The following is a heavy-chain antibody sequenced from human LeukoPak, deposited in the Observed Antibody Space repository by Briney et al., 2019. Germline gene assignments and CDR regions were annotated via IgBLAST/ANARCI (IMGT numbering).Heavy chain of an antibody. V-gene: IGHV5-51*01. Sequence: GESLKISCKGSGYSFTSYWIGWVRRMPGKGLEWMGIIYPGDSDTRYSPSFQGQVTISADKSISTAYLQWSSLKASDTAMYYCARHGTYYYDSSGYYYNWFDPWGQGTLVTVSS. CDR1: GYSFTSYW. J-gene: IGHJ5*02. CDR2: IYPGDSDT. CDR3: ARHGTYYYDSSGYYYNWFDP. D-gene: IGHD3-22*01.